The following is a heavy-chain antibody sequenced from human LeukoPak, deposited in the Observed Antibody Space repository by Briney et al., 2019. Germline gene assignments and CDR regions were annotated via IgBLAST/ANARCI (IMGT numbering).Heavy chain of an antibody. V-gene: IGHV3-30*18. J-gene: IGHJ3*02. Sequence: ARSLRFSCAASRFTFYSYGRHRVPQAPGKGLKWLAVISYDGSNKYYADSVKGRFTISRDNSKNTLYLQMNSLRAEDTAVYYCAKDLIYGGTDDAFDIWGQGTMVTVSS. D-gene: IGHD4-23*01. CDR2: ISYDGSNK. CDR1: RFTFYSYG. CDR3: AKDLIYGGTDDAFDI.